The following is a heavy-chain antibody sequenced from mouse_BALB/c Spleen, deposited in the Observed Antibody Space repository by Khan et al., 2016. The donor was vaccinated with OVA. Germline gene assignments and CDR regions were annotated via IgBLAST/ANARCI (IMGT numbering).Heavy chain of an antibody. D-gene: IGHD1-1*01. Sequence: EVKVVESGGDLVKPGGSLKLSCAASGFTFSTYGMSWVRQTPDKRLEWVATVSTGGSYTYYPDSVKGRFTISRDNAKHTLYLQMSGLKSEDTAMFYCTRLAYYYDSEGFAYWGQGTLVTVSA. CDR3: TRLAYYYDSEGFAY. CDR1: GFTFSTYG. J-gene: IGHJ3*01. CDR2: VSTGGSYT. V-gene: IGHV5-6*01.